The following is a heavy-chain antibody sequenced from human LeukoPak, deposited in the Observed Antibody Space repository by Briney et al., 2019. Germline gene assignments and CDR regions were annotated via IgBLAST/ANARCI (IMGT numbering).Heavy chain of an antibody. D-gene: IGHD2-15*01. J-gene: IGHJ5*02. Sequence: GASVKVSCKASGYTFTSYGISWVRQAPGQGLEWMGWISAYNGNTNYAQKLQGRVTMTTDTSTSTAYMELRSLRSDDTAVYYCARDLASGRAATPASFDPWGQGTLVTVSS. CDR2: ISAYNGNT. CDR1: GYTFTSYG. V-gene: IGHV1-18*01. CDR3: ARDLASGRAATPASFDP.